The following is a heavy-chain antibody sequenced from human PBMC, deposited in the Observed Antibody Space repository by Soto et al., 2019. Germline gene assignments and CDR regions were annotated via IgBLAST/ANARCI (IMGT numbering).Heavy chain of an antibody. Sequence: GGSLRLSCAASGFTFSSYSMNWVRQAPGKGLEWVSSISSSSSYIYYADSVKGRFTISRDNAKNSLYLQMNSLRAEDTAVYYCARNSVWAYGMDVWGQGTTVTVSS. CDR2: ISSSSSYI. D-gene: IGHD3-16*01. CDR3: ARNSVWAYGMDV. J-gene: IGHJ6*02. CDR1: GFTFSSYS. V-gene: IGHV3-21*01.